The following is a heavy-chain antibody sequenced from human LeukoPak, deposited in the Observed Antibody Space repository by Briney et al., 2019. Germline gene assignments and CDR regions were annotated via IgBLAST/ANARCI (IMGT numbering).Heavy chain of an antibody. CDR3: AKGGSTYYHFDY. D-gene: IGHD3-22*01. CDR1: GFIFSNYG. Sequence: PGGSLRLSCTASGFIFSNYGMGWVRQAPGKGLEWVSVLRGSGGSTYYADSVKGRFTISRDNSKNTLHLQMNSLGAEGTAVYYCAKGGSTYYHFDYWGQGTLVTVSS. CDR2: LRGSGGST. J-gene: IGHJ4*02. V-gene: IGHV3-23*01.